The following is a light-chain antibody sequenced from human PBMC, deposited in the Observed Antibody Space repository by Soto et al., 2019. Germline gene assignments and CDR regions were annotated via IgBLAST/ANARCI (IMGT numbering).Light chain of an antibody. CDR1: QSSKSC. CDR3: QQGYSTTPIT. J-gene: IGKJ5*01. Sequence: DIHMSQSPSSLSAAIGDRGTSTCRASQSSKSCLICYQHKPGPAHPLLIFGASNLESGVPSTCSGSGSGTEFTLSISSLQPEDFATYYCQQGYSTTPITFGQGTRLEIK. V-gene: IGKV1-39*01. CDR2: GAS.